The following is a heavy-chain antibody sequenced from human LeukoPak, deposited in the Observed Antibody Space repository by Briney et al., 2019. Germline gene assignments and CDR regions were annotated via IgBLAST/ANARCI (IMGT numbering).Heavy chain of an antibody. CDR1: GFTFNKYS. CDR3: VARVSGAAYDSSAYLDY. Sequence: PGGSLRLSCATSGFTFNKYSINWVCQAPGKGLEWVSSISSSSSYIYYADSVKGRFTISRDNAKNSLYLQMNSLRAEDTAVYYCVARVSGAAYDSSAYLDYWGQGTLVTVSS. D-gene: IGHD3-22*01. J-gene: IGHJ4*02. CDR2: ISSSSSYI. V-gene: IGHV3-21*01.